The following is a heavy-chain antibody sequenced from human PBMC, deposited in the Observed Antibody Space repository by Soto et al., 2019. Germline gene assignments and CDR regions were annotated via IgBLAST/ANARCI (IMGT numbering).Heavy chain of an antibody. CDR3: AKEREEMATQYGMDV. CDR1: GFTFSSYG. CDR2: ISYDGSNK. Sequence: SLRLSCAASGFTFSSYGMHWVRQAPGKGLEWVAVISYDGSNKYYADSVKGRFTISRDNSKNTLYLQMNSLRAEDTAVYYCAKEREEMATQYGMDVWGQGTTVTVSS. V-gene: IGHV3-30*18. D-gene: IGHD5-12*01. J-gene: IGHJ6*02.